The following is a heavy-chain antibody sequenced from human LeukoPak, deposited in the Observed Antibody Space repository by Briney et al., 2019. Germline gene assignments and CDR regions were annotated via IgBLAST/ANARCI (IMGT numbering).Heavy chain of an antibody. CDR1: GYTFTGYY. J-gene: IGHJ5*02. CDR3: ARGGLYYGGNWFDP. Sequence: ASVKVSCKASGYTFTGYYMHWVRQAPGQGLEWMGWINPNSGGTYYAQKFQGRVTMTRDTSISTAYMELSRLRSDDTAVYYCARGGLYYGGNWFDPWGQGTLVTVSS. D-gene: IGHD3-10*01. V-gene: IGHV1-2*02. CDR2: INPNSGGT.